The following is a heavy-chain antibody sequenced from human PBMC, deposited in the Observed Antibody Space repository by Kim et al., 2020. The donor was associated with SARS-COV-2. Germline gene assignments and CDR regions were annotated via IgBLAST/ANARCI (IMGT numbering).Heavy chain of an antibody. Sequence: SETLSLTCAVHNGSFTNYFWNWIRQPPWKGLEWIGEIHLSGTTNYNPTLRSRTTMSGDTSKKHLSLTLTSVTAADTAIYYCASARQRSSFDSWGQGTLVTVSS. CDR2: IHLSGTT. CDR3: ASARQRSSFDS. CDR1: NGSFTNYF. J-gene: IGHJ4*02. V-gene: IGHV4-34*01.